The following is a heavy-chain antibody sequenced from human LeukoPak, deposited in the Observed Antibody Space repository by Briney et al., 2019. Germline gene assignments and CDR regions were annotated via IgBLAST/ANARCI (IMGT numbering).Heavy chain of an antibody. V-gene: IGHV3-30*02. CDR2: IRHDGSNK. CDR1: GFTFSSYG. Sequence: GGSLRLSCAASGFTFSSYGMYWVRQAPGKGLEWVAFIRHDGSNKYYADSVKGRFTISRDNSKNTLYLQMNSLRAEDTAVYYCARAPRPYGAGYMDVWGKGTTVTISS. D-gene: IGHD4-17*01. CDR3: ARAPRPYGAGYMDV. J-gene: IGHJ6*03.